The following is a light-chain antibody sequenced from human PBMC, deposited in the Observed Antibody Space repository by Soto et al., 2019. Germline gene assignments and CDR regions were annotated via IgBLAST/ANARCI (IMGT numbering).Light chain of an antibody. Sequence: DIQMTQSPSSLSASVGDRVTITCRASQSISSYLYWYQKKPGKAPKLLIYAASSLQSGVASRFSGSGSGTYFTLTISSLQPEDFATYYCQQSYSTPLTFGGGTKVEIK. V-gene: IGKV1-39*01. CDR2: AAS. CDR3: QQSYSTPLT. J-gene: IGKJ4*01. CDR1: QSISSY.